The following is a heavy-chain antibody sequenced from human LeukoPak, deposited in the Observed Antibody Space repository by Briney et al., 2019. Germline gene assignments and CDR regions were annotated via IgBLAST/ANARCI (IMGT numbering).Heavy chain of an antibody. Sequence: SETLSLTCTVSGGSISSYYWSWIRQTPGKGLEWIGYIYYSGSTNYNPSLKSRVTISVDTSKNQFSLKLSSVTAADTAVYYCARVQSDAFDIWGQGTMVTVSS. D-gene: IGHD4-11*01. CDR2: IYYSGST. CDR3: ARVQSDAFDI. CDR1: GGSISSYY. J-gene: IGHJ3*02. V-gene: IGHV4-59*01.